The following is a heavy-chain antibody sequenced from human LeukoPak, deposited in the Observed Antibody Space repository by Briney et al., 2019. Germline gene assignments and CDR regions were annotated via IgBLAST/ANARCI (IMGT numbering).Heavy chain of an antibody. V-gene: IGHV3-66*02. J-gene: IGHJ3*02. D-gene: IGHD3-22*01. CDR3: ARDLHGYDAFDI. Sequence: PGGSLGLSCAASGLTVSSNYMSWVRQAPGKGLEWVSVIYSGGSTYYADSVKGRFTISRDNSKNTLYLQMNSLRAEDTAVYYCARDLHGYDAFDIWGQGTMVTVSS. CDR2: IYSGGST. CDR1: GLTVSSNY.